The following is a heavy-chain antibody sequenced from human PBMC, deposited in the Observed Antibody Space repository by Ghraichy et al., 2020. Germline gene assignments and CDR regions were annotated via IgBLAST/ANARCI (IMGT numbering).Heavy chain of an antibody. Sequence: SVKGRFTISRDNAKNSLYLQMNSLRAEDTAVYYCARGAHCSGGRCYGAFDIWGQGTILTVSS. V-gene: IGHV3-48*03. D-gene: IGHD2-15*01. CDR3: ARGAHCSGGRCYGAFDI. J-gene: IGHJ3*02.